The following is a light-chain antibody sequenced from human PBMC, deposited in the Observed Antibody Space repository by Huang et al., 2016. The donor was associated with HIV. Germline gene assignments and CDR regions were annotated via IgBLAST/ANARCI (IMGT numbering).Light chain of an antibody. CDR2: KAS. V-gene: IGKV1-5*03. CDR3: QQYNTYSSWT. Sequence: DIQMTQSHSTLSASVGDRVTITCRASQSISSWLAWYQLKPGKAPKVLIYKASSLESGVPSRFSGSGSGTEFTLSISSLQPDDFATYYCQQYNTYSSWTFGQGTKVEIK. CDR1: QSISSW. J-gene: IGKJ1*01.